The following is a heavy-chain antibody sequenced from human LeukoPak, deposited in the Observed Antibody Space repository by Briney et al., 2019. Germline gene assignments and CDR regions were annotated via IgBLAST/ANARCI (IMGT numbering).Heavy chain of an antibody. CDR3: ARAPGYSSSWYDWFDP. V-gene: IGHV3-21*01. Sequence: GGSLRLSCAASGFTFSSYSMNWVRQAPGKGLEWVSSISSSSSYIYYADSVKGRFTISRDNAKNSLYLQMNSLRAEDTAVYYCARAPGYSSSWYDWFDPWGQGTLVTVS. D-gene: IGHD6-13*01. CDR2: ISSSSSYI. J-gene: IGHJ5*02. CDR1: GFTFSSYS.